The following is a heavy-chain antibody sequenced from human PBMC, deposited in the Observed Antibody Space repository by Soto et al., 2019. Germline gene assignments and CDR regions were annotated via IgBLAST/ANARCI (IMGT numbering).Heavy chain of an antibody. CDR2: ISGSGGNT. J-gene: IGHJ4*02. Sequence: EVLLLESGGGLVQPGGSLRLSCTASGFTFSSYAMSWVRQAPGKGLEWVSAISGSGGNTYYADSVKGRFTISRDNSKNTLYLQMNSLRAEDTAVYYCAKSITARPFDYWGQGALVTVSS. V-gene: IGHV3-23*01. CDR3: AKSITARPFDY. CDR1: GFTFSSYA. D-gene: IGHD6-6*01.